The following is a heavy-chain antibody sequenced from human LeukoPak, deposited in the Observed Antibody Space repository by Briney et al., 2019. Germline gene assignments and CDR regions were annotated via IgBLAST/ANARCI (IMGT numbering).Heavy chain of an antibody. CDR1: GYTFTSYG. J-gene: IGHJ5*02. Sequence: ASVKVSCKASGYTFTSYGISWVRQAPGQGLEWMGWISACNGNTNYAQKLQGRVTMTTDTSTSTAYMELRSLKSDDTAVYYCARDATAYSSSWYVPWFDPWGQGTLVTVSS. D-gene: IGHD6-13*01. V-gene: IGHV1-18*01. CDR2: ISACNGNT. CDR3: ARDATAYSSSWYVPWFDP.